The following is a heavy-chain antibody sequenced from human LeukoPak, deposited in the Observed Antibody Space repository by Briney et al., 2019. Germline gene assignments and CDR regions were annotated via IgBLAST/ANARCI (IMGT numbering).Heavy chain of an antibody. CDR2: ISSSSSYI. Sequence: PGGSLRLSCAASGFTFSSSAMSWVRQAPGKGLEWVSSISSSSSYIYYADSVKGRFTISRDNAKNSLYLQMNSLRAEDTAVYYCARDLRDYDFWSSSPPFIEIWGQGTMVTVSS. D-gene: IGHD3-3*01. V-gene: IGHV3-21*01. J-gene: IGHJ3*02. CDR3: ARDLRDYDFWSSSPPFIEI. CDR1: GFTFSSSA.